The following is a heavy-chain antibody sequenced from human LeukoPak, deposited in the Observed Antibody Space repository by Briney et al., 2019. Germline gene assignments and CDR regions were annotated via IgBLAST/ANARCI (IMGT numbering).Heavy chain of an antibody. J-gene: IGHJ5*02. V-gene: IGHV1-18*01. CDR1: GGTFSSYA. Sequence: ASVKVSCKASGGTFSSYAISWVRQAPGQGLEWMGWISAYNGNINYAQKLQGRVTMTTDTSTSTAYMELRSLRSDDTAVYYCARAALLWVIGTMVRGVITPRWFDPWGQGTLVTVSS. CDR3: ARAALLWVIGTMVRGVITPRWFDP. CDR2: ISAYNGNI. D-gene: IGHD3-10*01.